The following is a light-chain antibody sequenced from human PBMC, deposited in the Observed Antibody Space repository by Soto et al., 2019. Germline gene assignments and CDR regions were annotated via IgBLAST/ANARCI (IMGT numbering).Light chain of an antibody. V-gene: IGKV3-11*01. CDR3: QQRSNWPGT. CDR2: DAS. CDR1: QSVRSS. J-gene: IGKJ1*01. Sequence: EIVLTPSPATLYLSPGERATLSYRASQSVRSSLVWYQQQPGQAPSLLIYDASNRATGIPARFSGSGSATDFSLTISSLDPKDFAVYYCQQRSNWPGTFRQGTKVEI.